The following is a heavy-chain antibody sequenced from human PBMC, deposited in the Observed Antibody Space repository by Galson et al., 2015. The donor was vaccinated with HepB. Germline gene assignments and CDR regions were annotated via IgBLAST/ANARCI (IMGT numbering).Heavy chain of an antibody. J-gene: IGHJ4*02. V-gene: IGHV3-23*01. Sequence: SLRLSCAASGFTFSSYAVSWVRQAPGKGLEWVSAISGTGETTYYTDSVKGRFTISRDNSKNTLYLQMNSLRAEDTAVYYCAKSTQETRIATPGFDSWGQGTLVTVSS. CDR1: GFTFSSYA. CDR3: AKSTQETRIATPGFDS. D-gene: IGHD6-13*01. CDR2: ISGTGETT.